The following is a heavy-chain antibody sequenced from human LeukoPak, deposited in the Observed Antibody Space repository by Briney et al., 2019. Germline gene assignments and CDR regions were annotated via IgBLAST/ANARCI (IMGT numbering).Heavy chain of an antibody. CDR3: AKFGKLQSFDY. CDR2: INNEGSDT. CDR1: GLTFSHHW. J-gene: IGHJ4*02. V-gene: IGHV3-74*01. Sequence: GGSLRLSCVVSGLTFSHHWMHWVRQVPGKGLVWVSHINNEGSDTRYADSVKGRFTISRDNSKNTLYLQMNSLRAEDTAVYYCAKFGKLQSFDYWGQGTLVTVSS. D-gene: IGHD4-11*01.